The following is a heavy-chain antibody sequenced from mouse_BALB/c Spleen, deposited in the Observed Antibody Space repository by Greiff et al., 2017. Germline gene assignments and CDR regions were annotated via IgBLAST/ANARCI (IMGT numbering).Heavy chain of an antibody. CDR1: GFTFTDYY. Sequence: VQLKESGGGLVQPGGSLRLSCATSGFTFTDYYMSWVRQPPGKALEWLGFIRNKANGYTTEYSASVKGRFTISRDNSQSILYLQMNTLRAEDSATYYCARDRYDAYFDVWGAGTTVTVSS. J-gene: IGHJ1*01. D-gene: IGHD2-14*01. CDR3: ARDRYDAYFDV. CDR2: IRNKANGYTT. V-gene: IGHV7-3*02.